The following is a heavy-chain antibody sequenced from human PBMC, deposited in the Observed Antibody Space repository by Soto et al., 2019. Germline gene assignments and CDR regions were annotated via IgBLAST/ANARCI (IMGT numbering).Heavy chain of an antibody. Sequence: QLQLQESGPGLVKPSETLSLTCTVSVVSITNTSYYWGWIRQPPGKGLEWIGTIYFSGSTFYNPSLKSRLTISVDTSKNQFSLRLSSVTAADTAVYYCARHGSYWGQGTLVAVSS. J-gene: IGHJ4*02. CDR1: VVSITNTSYY. V-gene: IGHV4-39*01. CDR3: ARHGSY. CDR2: IYFSGST.